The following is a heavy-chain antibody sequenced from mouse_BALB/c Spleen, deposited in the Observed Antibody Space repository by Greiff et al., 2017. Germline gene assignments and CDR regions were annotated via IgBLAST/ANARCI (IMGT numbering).Heavy chain of an antibody. V-gene: IGHV14-4*02. D-gene: IGHD2-1*01. J-gene: IGHJ3*01. CDR3: NHYGNYGAY. CDR2: IDPENGDT. CDR1: GFNIKDYY. Sequence: EVQLVESGAELVRSGASVKLSCTASGFNIKDYYMHWVKQRPEQGLEWIGWIDPENGDTEYAPKFQGKATMTADTSSNTAYLQLSSLTSEDTAVYYCNHYGNYGAYWGQGTLVTVSA.